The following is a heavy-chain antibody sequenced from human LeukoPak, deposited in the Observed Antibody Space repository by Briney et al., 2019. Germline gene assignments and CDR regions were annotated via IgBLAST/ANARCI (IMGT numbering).Heavy chain of an antibody. V-gene: IGHV3-23*01. CDR1: GLSFDTYA. J-gene: IGHJ4*02. Sequence: GGSLRLSCEASGLSFDTYAMSWVRQAPGKGLEWVSLISGSGGTTSYADPVKGRFTISRDNSKNTLYLQMNSLRAEDTAIYYCAKDGVGATGDYWGQGTLVTVSS. CDR2: ISGSGGTT. D-gene: IGHD1-26*01. CDR3: AKDGVGATGDY.